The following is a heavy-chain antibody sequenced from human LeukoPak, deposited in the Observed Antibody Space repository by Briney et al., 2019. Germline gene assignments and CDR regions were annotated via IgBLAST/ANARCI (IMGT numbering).Heavy chain of an antibody. J-gene: IGHJ4*02. CDR1: GLTLSDYS. D-gene: IGHD6-19*01. CDR2: ISGTSTHI. Sequence: GGSLRLSCAASGLTLSDYSMNWVRQAPGRGLEWVSYISGTSTHIYYADSVRGRFTISRHIAENSLYLQMNSLRAEDTAVYYCARGGPYSSAWPGRCLDHWGQGTLVTVSS. V-gene: IGHV3-21*01. CDR3: ARGGPYSSAWPGRCLDH.